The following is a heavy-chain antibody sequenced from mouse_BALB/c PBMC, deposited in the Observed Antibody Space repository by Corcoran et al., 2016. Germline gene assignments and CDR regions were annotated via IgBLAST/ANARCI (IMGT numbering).Heavy chain of an antibody. CDR2: ILPGSGST. CDR3: ARGTTVVANFDY. Sequence: QVQLQQSGAELMKPGASVKISCKATGYTFSSYWIEWVKQRPGHGLEWIGEILPGSGSTNYNEKFKGKATFTADTSSNTAYMQLSSLTSEDSAVYYCARGTTVVANFDYWGQGNTLTVSS. J-gene: IGHJ2*01. D-gene: IGHD1-1*01. CDR1: GYTFSSYW. V-gene: IGHV1-9*01.